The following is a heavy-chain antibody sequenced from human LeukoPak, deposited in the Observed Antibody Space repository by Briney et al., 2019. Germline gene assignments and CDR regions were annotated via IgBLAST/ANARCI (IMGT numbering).Heavy chain of an antibody. V-gene: IGHV3-48*03. CDR3: ARALPSSYYYFDY. CDR2: ISSSGTTI. D-gene: IGHD6-13*01. Sequence: PGGSLRLSCAASGFTVLSYEMNWVRQAPGKGLEWVSYISSSGTTIYYADSVKGRFTISRDNAKNSLYLQMNSLRAEDTAVYYCARALPSSYYYFDYWGQGTLVTVSS. CDR1: GFTVLSYE. J-gene: IGHJ4*02.